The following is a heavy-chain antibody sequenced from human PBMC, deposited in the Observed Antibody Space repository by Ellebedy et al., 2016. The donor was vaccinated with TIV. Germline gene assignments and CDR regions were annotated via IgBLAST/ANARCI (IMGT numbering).Heavy chain of an antibody. CDR1: GFTFSTYA. J-gene: IGHJ4*02. D-gene: IGHD1-26*01. V-gene: IGHV3-23*01. CDR3: ARDPIDGVPDYFDF. Sequence: GESLKISCAASGFTFSTYAMGWVRQTPGKGLEWLSGIYGGGGSKYYADSVKGRFTVSRDNSKNTLYLQMSSLRSEDTAVYYCARDPIDGVPDYFDFWGQGTLVTVSP. CDR2: IYGGGGSK.